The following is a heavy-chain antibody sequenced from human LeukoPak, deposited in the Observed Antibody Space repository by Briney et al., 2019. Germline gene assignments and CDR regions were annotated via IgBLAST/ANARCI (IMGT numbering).Heavy chain of an antibody. CDR3: ARRPYDSSGYYYVAFDI. J-gene: IGHJ3*02. CDR1: GYSFTSYW. CDR2: IYPGDSDT. D-gene: IGHD3-22*01. V-gene: IGHV5-51*01. Sequence: GESLKISCKGSGYSFTSYWIGWVRQMAGKGLEWMGIIYPGDSDTRYSPSFQGQVTISADKSISTAYLQWSSLKASDTAMYYCARRPYDSSGYYYVAFDIWGQGTMVTVSS.